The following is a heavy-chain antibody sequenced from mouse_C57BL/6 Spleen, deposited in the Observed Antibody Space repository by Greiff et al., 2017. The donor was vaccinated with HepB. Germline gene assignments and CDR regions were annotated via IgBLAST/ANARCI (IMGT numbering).Heavy chain of an antibody. CDR3: ATYSNYGGFAY. D-gene: IGHD2-5*01. J-gene: IGHJ3*01. Sequence: VQLQQPGAELVMPGASVKLSCKASGYTFTSYWMHWVKQRPGQGLEWIGEIDPSDSYTNYNQKFKGKSTLTVDNSSSTAYMQLSSLTSEDSAVYYCATYSNYGGFAYWGQGTLVTVSA. CDR2: IDPSDSYT. CDR1: GYTFTSYW. V-gene: IGHV1-69*01.